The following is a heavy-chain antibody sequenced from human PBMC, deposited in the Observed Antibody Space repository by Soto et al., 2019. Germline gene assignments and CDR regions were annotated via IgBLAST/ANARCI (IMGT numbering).Heavy chain of an antibody. CDR3: ARDHYDILTGYYTWFDP. D-gene: IGHD3-9*01. V-gene: IGHV4-31*03. Sequence: PSETLSLTCTVSGGSISSGGYCWSWIRQHPGKGLEWIGYIYYSGSTYYNPSLKSRVTISVDMSKNQFSLKLSSVTAADTAVYYCARDHYDILTGYYTWFDPWGQGTLVTVSS. CDR2: IYYSGST. CDR1: GGSISSGGYC. J-gene: IGHJ5*02.